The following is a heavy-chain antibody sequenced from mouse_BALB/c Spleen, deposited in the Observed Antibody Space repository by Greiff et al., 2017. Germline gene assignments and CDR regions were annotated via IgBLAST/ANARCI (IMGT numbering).Heavy chain of an antibody. D-gene: IGHD2-2*01. CDR2: IWGDGST. CDR1: GFSLTDYG. CDR3: ARVDGYDSAWFAY. Sequence: VKLMESGPGLVAPSQSLSITCTVSGFSLTDYGVSWIRQPPGKGLEWLGMIWGDGSTDYNSALKSRLSISKDNSKSQVFLKMNSLQTDDTARYYCARVDGYDSAWFAYWGQGTLVTVSA. J-gene: IGHJ3*01. V-gene: IGHV2-6-7*01.